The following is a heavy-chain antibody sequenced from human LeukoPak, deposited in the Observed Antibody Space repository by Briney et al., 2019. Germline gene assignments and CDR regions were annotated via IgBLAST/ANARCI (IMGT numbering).Heavy chain of an antibody. J-gene: IGHJ4*02. Sequence: ASVKVSCKASGYTFTNYGMNWVRQAPGQGLEWMGWINTITGNPTYAQGFTGRFVFSLDTSVSTTYLQISSLKAEDTAVYFCARPGVTGGPASDYWGQGTVVTVSS. CDR3: ARPGVTGGPASDY. V-gene: IGHV7-4-1*02. CDR2: INTITGNP. CDR1: GYTFTNYG. D-gene: IGHD3-10*01.